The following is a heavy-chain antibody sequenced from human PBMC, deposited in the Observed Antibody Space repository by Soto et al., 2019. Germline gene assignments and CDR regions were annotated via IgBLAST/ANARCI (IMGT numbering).Heavy chain of an antibody. Sequence: EVQLVESGGGLTQPGRSLRLSCAASGFTFDDYAMHWVRQAPGKGLEWVSGISWNSGSIGYADSVKGRFTISRDNAKKSLSLQMSSLRAEDTALYYCASGRGYDILTGYYPYFDYWGQGTLVTVSS. V-gene: IGHV3-9*01. J-gene: IGHJ4*02. D-gene: IGHD3-9*01. CDR2: ISWNSGSI. CDR3: ASGRGYDILTGYYPYFDY. CDR1: GFTFDDYA.